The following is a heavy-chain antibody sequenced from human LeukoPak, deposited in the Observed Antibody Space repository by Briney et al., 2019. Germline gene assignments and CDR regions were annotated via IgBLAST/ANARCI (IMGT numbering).Heavy chain of an antibody. J-gene: IGHJ4*02. D-gene: IGHD7-27*01. Sequence: PGGSLRLCCAASGFTLSSTAMAWVRQAPGKGLEWVSAKNGGNDGTQYADSVKGRFTISRDNSKNTLYLQINSLRAEDTAQYYCAKDFWGFSFGYWGQGTLVTVSS. V-gene: IGHV3-23*01. CDR2: KNGGNDGT. CDR1: GFTLSSTA. CDR3: AKDFWGFSFGY.